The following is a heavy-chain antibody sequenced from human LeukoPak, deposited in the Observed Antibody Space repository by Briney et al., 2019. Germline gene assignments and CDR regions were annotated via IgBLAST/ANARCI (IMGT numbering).Heavy chain of an antibody. V-gene: IGHV3-49*03. J-gene: IGHJ4*02. Sequence: GGSLRLSCTASGFTFGDYAMSWIRQAPGKGLEWVGFIRSKAYGETADYAASVKGRFTISRDDSKAIAYLQMNSLKTEDTAVYHCTRDRGAYNLYDYWGQGTLVAVSS. CDR1: GFTFGDYA. CDR2: IRSKAYGETA. CDR3: TRDRGAYNLYDY. D-gene: IGHD1-1*01.